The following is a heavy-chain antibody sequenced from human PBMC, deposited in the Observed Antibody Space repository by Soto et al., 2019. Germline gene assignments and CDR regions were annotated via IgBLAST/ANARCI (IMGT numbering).Heavy chain of an antibody. CDR2: ISYDGSNK. Sequence: QVQLVESGGGVVQPGRSLRLSWAASGFTFSSYGMHWVRQAPGKGLEWVAVISYDGSNKYYADSVKGRFTISRDNSKNTLYLQMNSLRAEDTAVNYCAKAPYSGYEIDYWGQGTLVIVSS. D-gene: IGHD5-12*01. V-gene: IGHV3-30*18. CDR3: AKAPYSGYEIDY. CDR1: GFTFSSYG. J-gene: IGHJ4*02.